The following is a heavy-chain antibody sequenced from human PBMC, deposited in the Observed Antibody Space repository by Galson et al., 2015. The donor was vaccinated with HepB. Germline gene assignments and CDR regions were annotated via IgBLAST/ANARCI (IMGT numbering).Heavy chain of an antibody. CDR3: AKAVVTGTRNSCMDV. D-gene: IGHD1-20*01. J-gene: IGHJ6*02. CDR1: GYTFTSYY. V-gene: IGHV1-46*01. Sequence: PVKVSCKASGYTFTSYYIHWVRQAPGQGLEWMGIINPSGGNTNYIQKFQGRVTMTRDTSTSTVYMELSSLRAEDTAVYYCAKAVVTGTRNSCMDVWGQGTTVTVSS. CDR2: INPSGGNT.